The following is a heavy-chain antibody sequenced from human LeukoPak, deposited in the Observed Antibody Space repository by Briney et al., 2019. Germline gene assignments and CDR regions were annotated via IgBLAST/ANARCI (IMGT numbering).Heavy chain of an antibody. Sequence: GGTLRLSCAASGFTFSGYGMQWVRQAPGKGLDGVAVISHDGSYKYYADSVKGRITIARDNSKNTLNLQMNSLRAEDTAVYYCAKDRGTGYSTDAFDVWGPGTMVTVSS. CDR1: GFTFSGYG. CDR2: ISHDGSYK. D-gene: IGHD3/OR15-3a*01. CDR3: AKDRGTGYSTDAFDV. J-gene: IGHJ3*01. V-gene: IGHV3-30*18.